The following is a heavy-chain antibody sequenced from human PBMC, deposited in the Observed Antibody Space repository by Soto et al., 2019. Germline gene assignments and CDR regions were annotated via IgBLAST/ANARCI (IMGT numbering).Heavy chain of an antibody. V-gene: IGHV3-66*01. J-gene: IGHJ4*02. D-gene: IGHD1-1*01. CDR2: IYSGGPT. Sequence: EVQLVESGGGLVQPGGSLRLSCAASGFTVSNNYMRWVRQAPGKGLEWVSFIYSGGPTNYADSVKGRFTISRDNSKNTLYLQMTSLRAEDTAVYYCARDGTYNWVGGQGILVTVSS. CDR1: GFTVSNNY. CDR3: ARDGTYNWV.